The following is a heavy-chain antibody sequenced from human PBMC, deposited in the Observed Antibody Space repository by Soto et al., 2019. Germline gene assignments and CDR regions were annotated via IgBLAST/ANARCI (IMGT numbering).Heavy chain of an antibody. CDR2: IIPILGIA. V-gene: IGHV1-69*02. J-gene: IGHJ6*03. Sequence: GASVKVSCKASGGTFSSYTISCVRQAPGQGLEWMGRIIPILGIANYAQKFQGRVTITADKSTSTAYMELSSLRSEDTAVYYCARGKLNLVPAADYYYYYMDVRGKGTTVPVSS. D-gene: IGHD2-2*01. CDR1: GGTFSSYT. CDR3: ARGKLNLVPAADYYYYYMDV.